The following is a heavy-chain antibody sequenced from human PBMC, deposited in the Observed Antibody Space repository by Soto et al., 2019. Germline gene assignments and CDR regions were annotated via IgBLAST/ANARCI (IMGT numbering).Heavy chain of an antibody. J-gene: IGHJ5*02. D-gene: IGHD5-18*01. CDR2: ISADTGNT. CDR3: ARYIVSQYSYGESNWFDP. Sequence: VASVKVSFKASGYTFTNYGVSWVRQAPGQGLEWMGWISADTGNTNYAQKLQGRVTMTTDTSTNTAYMELRSLRSDDTAVYYCARYIVSQYSYGESNWFDPWGEGALVTVSS. V-gene: IGHV1-18*01. CDR1: GYTFTNYG.